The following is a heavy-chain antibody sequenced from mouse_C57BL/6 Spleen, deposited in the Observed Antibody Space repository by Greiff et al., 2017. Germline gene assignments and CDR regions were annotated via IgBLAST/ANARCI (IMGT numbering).Heavy chain of an antibody. D-gene: IGHD4-1*01. CDR3: ARGVTGTGY. V-gene: IGHV1-55*01. CDR1: GYTFTSYW. CDR2: IYPGSGST. Sequence: QVQLQQPGAELVKPGASVKMSCKASGYTFTSYWITWVKQRPGQGLEWIGDIYPGSGSTNYNEKFKSKATLTLDTSSSTAYLQLSSLTSEDSAVYYCARGVTGTGYWGQGTTLTVSS. J-gene: IGHJ2*01.